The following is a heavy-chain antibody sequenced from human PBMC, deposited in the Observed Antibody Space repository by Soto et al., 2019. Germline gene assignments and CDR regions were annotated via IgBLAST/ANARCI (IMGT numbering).Heavy chain of an antibody. Sequence: EVQLVESGGGLVQPGGSLRLSCAASGLTFRSYWMHWVRQAPGKGLVWVSRINTDGSVAMYVDSVKGRVTISRDNAKNTLYLHMNRLRAEDTAVYYCVRDMQVSRLDSWGQGTLVTVSS. V-gene: IGHV3-74*03. J-gene: IGHJ4*02. CDR3: VRDMQVSRLDS. CDR2: INTDGSVA. D-gene: IGHD2-2*01. CDR1: GLTFRSYW.